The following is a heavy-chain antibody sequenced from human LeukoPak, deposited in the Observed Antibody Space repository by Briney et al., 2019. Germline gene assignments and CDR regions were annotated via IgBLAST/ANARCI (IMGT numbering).Heavy chain of an antibody. D-gene: IGHD3-22*01. J-gene: IGHJ4*02. CDR1: GFTVSSNY. CDR2: IYSGGST. V-gene: IGHV3-53*05. Sequence: GGSLRLSCAASGFTVSSNYMSWVRQAPGKGLEWVSVIYSGGSTYYADSVKGRFTISRDNSKNTLYLQMNSLRAEDTAVYYCARDYDSSGNKFDYWGQGTLVTVSS. CDR3: ARDYDSSGNKFDY.